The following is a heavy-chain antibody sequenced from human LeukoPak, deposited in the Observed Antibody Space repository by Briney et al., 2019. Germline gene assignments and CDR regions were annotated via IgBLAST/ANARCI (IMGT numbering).Heavy chain of an antibody. V-gene: IGHV4-59*12. CDR2: IYYSGST. Sequence: SETLSLTCTVSGGSISSYYWSWIRQPPGKGLEWIGYIYYSGSTYYNPSLKSRVTISVDRSKNQFSLKLSSVTAADTAVYYCARGYDSSGYYPYYFDYWGQGTLVTVSS. D-gene: IGHD3-22*01. CDR3: ARGYDSSGYYPYYFDY. CDR1: GGSISSYY. J-gene: IGHJ4*02.